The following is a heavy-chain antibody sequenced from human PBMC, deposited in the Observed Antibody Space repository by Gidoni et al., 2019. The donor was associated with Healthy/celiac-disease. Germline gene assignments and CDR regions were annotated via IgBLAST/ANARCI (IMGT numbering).Heavy chain of an antibody. CDR1: GGSISSSSYY. Sequence: QLQLQASGPGLVKPSETLSLTCTVSGGSISSSSYYWGWIRQPPGKGLEWIGSIYYSGSTYYNPSLKSRVTISVDTSKNQFSLKLSSVTAADTAVYYCASRIGDYYYYGMDVWGQGTTVTVSS. D-gene: IGHD3-3*01. J-gene: IGHJ6*02. V-gene: IGHV4-39*01. CDR2: IYYSGST. CDR3: ASRIGDYYYYGMDV.